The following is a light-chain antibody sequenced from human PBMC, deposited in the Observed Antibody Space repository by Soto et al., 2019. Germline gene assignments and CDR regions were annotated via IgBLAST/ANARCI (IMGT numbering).Light chain of an antibody. V-gene: IGKV4-1*01. Sequence: DIVMTQSPDSLAVSLGERATINCKSSQSILYSSNNKNYLAWYQQKPGQPPKLLIYWASARESGVPDRFSGSGSGTDYTLTISSLQAEDVGVYYCQQYYSIPFTFGGGTKVEI. J-gene: IGKJ4*01. CDR1: QSILYSSNNKNY. CDR3: QQYYSIPFT. CDR2: WAS.